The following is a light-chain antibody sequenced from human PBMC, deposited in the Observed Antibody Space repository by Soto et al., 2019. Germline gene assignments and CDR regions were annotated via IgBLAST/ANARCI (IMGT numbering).Light chain of an antibody. CDR3: QSYDSSLSAYV. CDR1: SSNIGAGYD. V-gene: IGLV1-40*01. J-gene: IGLJ1*01. Sequence: QSVLTQPPSVSGAPGQRVTISCTGSSSNIGAGYDVHWYQQLPGTAPKLLIYGNSNRSSGVPDRFSGSKSGTSASLAITGLQAEDEADYYCQSYDSSLSAYVFGTGTKGTV. CDR2: GNS.